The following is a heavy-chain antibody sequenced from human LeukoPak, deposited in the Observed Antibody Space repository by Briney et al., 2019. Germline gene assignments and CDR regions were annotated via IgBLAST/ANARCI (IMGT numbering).Heavy chain of an antibody. CDR3: ARDVWDIVVVPAAISPDNAFDI. D-gene: IGHD2-2*01. CDR1: GFTFSNYS. Sequence: GSLRLSCAASGFTFSNYSMNWVRQAPGKGLEWVSSISSRSSYIYYADSVKGRFTISRDNAKNSLYLQMNSLRAEDTAVYYCARDVWDIVVVPAAISPDNAFDIWGQGTMVTVSS. CDR2: ISSRSSYI. V-gene: IGHV3-21*01. J-gene: IGHJ3*02.